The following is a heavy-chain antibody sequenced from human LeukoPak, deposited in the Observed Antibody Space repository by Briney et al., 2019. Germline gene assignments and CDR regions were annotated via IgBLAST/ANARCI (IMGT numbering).Heavy chain of an antibody. J-gene: IGHJ3*02. D-gene: IGHD3-22*01. CDR3: ARVQYYDSSGYAFDI. Sequence: SETLSLTCAVSGYSISSDYYWSWIRQPPGKGLEWIGYIYYSGSTYYNPSLKSRVTISVDTSKNQFSLKLSSVTAADTAVYYCARVQYYDSSGYAFDIWGQGTMVTVSS. V-gene: IGHV4-30-4*08. CDR1: GYSISSDYY. CDR2: IYYSGST.